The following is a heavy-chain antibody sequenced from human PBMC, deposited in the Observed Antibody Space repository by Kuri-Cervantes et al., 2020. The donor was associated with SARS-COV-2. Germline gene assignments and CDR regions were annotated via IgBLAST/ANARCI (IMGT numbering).Heavy chain of an antibody. Sequence: SETLSLTCTVSGYSIGSGYYWSWIRQPAGKGLEWIGRIYTSGSTNYNPSLKSRVTMSVDTSKNQFSLKLSSVTAADTAVYYCARETQQFDYWCQGTLVTVSS. J-gene: IGHJ4*02. CDR2: IYTSGST. CDR1: GYSIGSGYY. CDR3: ARETQQFDY. D-gene: IGHD1/OR15-1a*01. V-gene: IGHV4-4*07.